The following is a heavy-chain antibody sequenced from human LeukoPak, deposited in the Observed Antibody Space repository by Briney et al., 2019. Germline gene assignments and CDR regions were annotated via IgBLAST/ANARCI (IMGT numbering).Heavy chain of an antibody. V-gene: IGHV4-59*01. Sequence: SETLSLTCTVSGGSISSYYWSWIRQPPGKGLEWIGYIYYSGSTNYNPSLKSRVTISVDTSKNRFSLKLSSVTAADTAVYYCARGGVYDYVWGSYRNNWFDPWGQGTLVTVSS. J-gene: IGHJ5*02. CDR2: IYYSGST. CDR3: ARGGVYDYVWGSYRNNWFDP. CDR1: GGSISSYY. D-gene: IGHD3-16*02.